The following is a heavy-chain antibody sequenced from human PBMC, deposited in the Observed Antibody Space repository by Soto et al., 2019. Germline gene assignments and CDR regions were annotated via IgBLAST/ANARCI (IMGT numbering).Heavy chain of an antibody. V-gene: IGHV3-73*01. CDR1: GFTFSGSA. CDR3: TRHREGGGAVNPYYYYYGMDV. J-gene: IGHJ6*02. D-gene: IGHD2-15*01. Sequence: SLRLSCAASGFTFSGSAMHWVRQASGKGLEWVGRIRSKANSYATAYAASVKGRFTISRDDSKNTAYLQMNSLKTEDTAVYYCTRHREGGGAVNPYYYYYGMDVWGQGTTVTVSS. CDR2: IRSKANSYAT.